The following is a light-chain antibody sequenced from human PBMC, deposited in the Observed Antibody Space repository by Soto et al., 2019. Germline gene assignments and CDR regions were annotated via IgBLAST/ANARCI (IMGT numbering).Light chain of an antibody. J-gene: IGKJ3*01. Sequence: EIVLTQSPGTLSLSPGERATLSCRVSQSVSSSYLAWYQQKPGQAPRLLIYGASSRATGIPDRFSGSGSGTDFTLTISRLEPEDFAVYYCQQYGSSPHTFGPGTKVDIK. V-gene: IGKV3-20*01. CDR1: QSVSSSY. CDR3: QQYGSSPHT. CDR2: GAS.